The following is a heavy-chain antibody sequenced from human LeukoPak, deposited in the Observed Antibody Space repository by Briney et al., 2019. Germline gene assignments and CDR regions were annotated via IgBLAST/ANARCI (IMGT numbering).Heavy chain of an antibody. CDR2: MNPETSGA. V-gene: IGHV1-8*01. Sequence: ASVKVSCQTSGYIVFNYDINWVRQATGHGLEWMGWMNPETSGAQPAQKFQGRLTMTMDASAGTAYMELSSLTSDDTAVYYCARFIRHQLPTSDYWGQGTLVSVSS. D-gene: IGHD2-21*01. CDR3: ARFIRHQLPTSDY. J-gene: IGHJ4*02. CDR1: GYIVFNYD.